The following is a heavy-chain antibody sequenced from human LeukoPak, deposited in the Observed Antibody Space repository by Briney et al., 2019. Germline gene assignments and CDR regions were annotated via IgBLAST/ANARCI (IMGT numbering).Heavy chain of an antibody. V-gene: IGHV4-38-2*01. J-gene: IGHJ4*02. Sequence: KPSETLSLTCAVSGYSISSGYYWGWIRQPPGKGLEWIGSLYHSGSTYYNPSLKSRVTISVDTSKSQFSLKLSSVTAADTAVYYCASGSITGTTRGTLRFDYWGQGTLVTVSS. CDR3: ASGSITGTTRGTLRFDY. CDR1: GYSISSGYY. D-gene: IGHD1-7*01. CDR2: LYHSGST.